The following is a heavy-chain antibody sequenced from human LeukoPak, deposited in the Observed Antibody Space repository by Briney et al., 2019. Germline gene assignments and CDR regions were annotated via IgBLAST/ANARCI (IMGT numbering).Heavy chain of an antibody. J-gene: IGHJ5*02. CDR2: INPSGGST. CDR3: ARGGARDGYNRGANWFDP. CDR1: GYTFTSYY. D-gene: IGHD5-24*01. V-gene: IGHV1-46*01. Sequence: GASVTVSFKASGYTFTSYYMHWVRQAPGQGLEWMGIINPSGGSTSYAQKFQGRVTMTRDTSTSTVYMELSSLRSEDTAVYYCARGGARDGYNRGANWFDPWGQGTLVTVSS.